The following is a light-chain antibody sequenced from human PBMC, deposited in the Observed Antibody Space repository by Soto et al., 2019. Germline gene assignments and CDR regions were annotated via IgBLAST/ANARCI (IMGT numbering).Light chain of an antibody. J-gene: IGKJ1*01. CDR2: GAS. CDR1: QSFSSN. CDR3: QHYNESPQT. V-gene: IGKV3-15*01. Sequence: EIVMTQSPATLSVSPGERVTLSCRASQSFSSNLAWYQQKPDQAPRLLMYGASTRATGIPARFSGSGSGTEFALTISSLHSEDLAVYYCQHYNESPQTFGQGTKVEVK.